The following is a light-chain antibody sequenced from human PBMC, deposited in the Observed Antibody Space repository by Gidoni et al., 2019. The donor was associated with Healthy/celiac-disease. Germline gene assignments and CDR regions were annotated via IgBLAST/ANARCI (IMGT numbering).Light chain of an antibody. J-gene: IGKJ4*01. V-gene: IGKV1-5*03. CDR3: QQYNSYPLT. CDR1: QRISSR. CDR2: KAS. Sequence: DIQITQPPSTLSATVLDRVTITCRASQRISSRLAWYQQRPGKAPKLLIYKASSLESGVPSRFSGSGSGTEFTLTISSLQPDDFATYYCQQYNSYPLTFGGGTKVEIK.